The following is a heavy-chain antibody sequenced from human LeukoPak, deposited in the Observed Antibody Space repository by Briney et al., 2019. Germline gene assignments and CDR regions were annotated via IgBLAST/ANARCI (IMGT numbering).Heavy chain of an antibody. D-gene: IGHD6-19*01. V-gene: IGHV3-7*01. J-gene: IGHJ4*02. CDR2: IKQDGSET. Sequence: GGSLRLSCVASGFTFSSYWMTWVRQAPGKGLEWVANIKQDGSETYYVDSVKGRFTISRDNAKKSVSLQMNSLRVEDTAMYYCGGGSCWISDFWGQGSQVTVSS. CDR1: GFTFSSYW. CDR3: GGGSCWISDF.